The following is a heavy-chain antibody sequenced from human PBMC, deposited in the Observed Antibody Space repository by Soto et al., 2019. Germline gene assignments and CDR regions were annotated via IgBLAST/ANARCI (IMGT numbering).Heavy chain of an antibody. CDR3: ARGGVDYYDSSGYYFSPYYFDY. J-gene: IGHJ4*02. CDR1: GGSISSSRCH. D-gene: IGHD3-22*01. CDR2: IKYSGTT. Sequence: SETLSLTCTVSGGSISSSRCHWGWIRQPPGKGLEWIASIKYSGTTFYNPSLKNRVTISVDRSKNQFSLNLSSVTAADTAVYYCARGGVDYYDSSGYYFSPYYFDYWGQGTLVTVSS. V-gene: IGHV4-39*07.